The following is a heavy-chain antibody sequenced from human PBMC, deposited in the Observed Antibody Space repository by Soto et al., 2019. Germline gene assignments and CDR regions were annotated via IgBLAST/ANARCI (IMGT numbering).Heavy chain of an antibody. CDR3: SRVPTGKYGVWNY. J-gene: IGHJ4*02. V-gene: IGHV3-74*01. Sequence: EEQLVESGGGLVQPGGSLRLSCAASGFTFSSYWMHWGRQAPGKGLVWVSRINPGGSITAYADSVKGRFTISRDNAKTTLYLQMNSLRGDDTAVYYCSRVPTGKYGVWNYWGQGTLVTVSS. CDR1: GFTFSSYW. D-gene: IGHD2-8*01. CDR2: INPGGSIT.